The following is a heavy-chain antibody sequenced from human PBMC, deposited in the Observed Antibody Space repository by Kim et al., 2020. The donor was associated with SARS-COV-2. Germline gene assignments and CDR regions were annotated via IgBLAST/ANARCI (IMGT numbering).Heavy chain of an antibody. D-gene: IGHD1-20*01. J-gene: IGHJ4*02. CDR1: GDSISSRSFF. V-gene: IGHV4-39*01. Sequence: SETLSLTCTVSGDSISSRSFFWGWVRQPPGQALEWIGNIYYDGKTYYNPSLGSRVTLSVETSKNQFSLKLKSATAADTAMYYCARRITYGASFDHWGQGALVIVSS. CDR2: IYYDGKT. CDR3: ARRITYGASFDH.